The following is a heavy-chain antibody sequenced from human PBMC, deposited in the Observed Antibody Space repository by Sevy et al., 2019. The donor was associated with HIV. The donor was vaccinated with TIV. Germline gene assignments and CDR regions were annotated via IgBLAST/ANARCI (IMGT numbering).Heavy chain of an antibody. CDR1: GFTFSSNW. D-gene: IGHD3-9*01. CDR3: ATGGYYKYNWLGS. CDR2: IKQDGSEK. J-gene: IGHJ5*01. V-gene: IGHV3-7*01. Sequence: GGSLRLSCAASGFTFSSNWMNWVRQAPGKGLEWVANIKQDGSEKYYVDSVEGRFTISRDNAKNSRYLELNSLRAEDTAVYYCATGGYYKYNWLGSWGQGTLVTVSS.